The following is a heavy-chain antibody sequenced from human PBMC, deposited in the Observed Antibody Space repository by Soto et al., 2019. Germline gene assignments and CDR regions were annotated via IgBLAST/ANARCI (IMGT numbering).Heavy chain of an antibody. CDR2: INHSGST. CDR1: GGSFSGYY. Sequence: SETLSLTCAVYGGSFSGYYWSWIRQPPGKGLEWIGEINHSGSTNYNPSLKSRVTISVDTSKNQFSLKLSSVTAADTAVYYCARGRPPPYSSSWYFDWGQGTLVTVSS. V-gene: IGHV4-34*01. D-gene: IGHD6-13*01. J-gene: IGHJ4*02. CDR3: ARGRPPPYSSSWYFD.